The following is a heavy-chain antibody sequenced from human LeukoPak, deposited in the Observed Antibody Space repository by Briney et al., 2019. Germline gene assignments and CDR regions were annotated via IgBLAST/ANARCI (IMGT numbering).Heavy chain of an antibody. CDR1: GFTFSIYA. Sequence: GGSLRLSCAASGFTFSIYAVSWVRQAPGKGLQWVSAITDSGGSTYYADSVKGRFTISGDNSKNTLYLQMNSLTAEDTALYYCAKDPGYTSIRAFDIWGQGTMVTVTS. D-gene: IGHD5-24*01. CDR3: AKDPGYTSIRAFDI. J-gene: IGHJ3*02. CDR2: ITDSGGST. V-gene: IGHV3-23*01.